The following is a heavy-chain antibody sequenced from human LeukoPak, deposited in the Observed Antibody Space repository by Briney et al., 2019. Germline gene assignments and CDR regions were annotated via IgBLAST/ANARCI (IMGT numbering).Heavy chain of an antibody. J-gene: IGHJ4*02. Sequence: GGSLRLSCAASGFAFSSYGMHWVRQAPGKGLEWVAVIWYDGSNKYYADSVKGRFTISRDNSKNTLYLQMNSLRAEDTAVYYCARDGDSSGYYYWLDYWGQGTLVTVSS. CDR2: IWYDGSNK. V-gene: IGHV3-33*01. CDR1: GFAFSSYG. CDR3: ARDGDSSGYYYWLDY. D-gene: IGHD3-22*01.